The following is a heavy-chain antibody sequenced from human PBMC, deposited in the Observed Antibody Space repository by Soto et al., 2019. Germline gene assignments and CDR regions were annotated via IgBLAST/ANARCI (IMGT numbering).Heavy chain of an antibody. CDR1: GGSISSSSYY. CDR2: IYYSGST. D-gene: IGHD4-17*01. CDR3: AGERATVTTPVYYFDY. J-gene: IGHJ4*02. Sequence: SETLSLTCTVSGGSISSSSYYWGWIRQPPGKGLEWIGSIYYSGSTYYNPSLKSRVTISVDTSKNQFSLKLSSVTAADTAVYYCAGERATVTTPVYYFDYWGQGTLVTVSS. V-gene: IGHV4-39*07.